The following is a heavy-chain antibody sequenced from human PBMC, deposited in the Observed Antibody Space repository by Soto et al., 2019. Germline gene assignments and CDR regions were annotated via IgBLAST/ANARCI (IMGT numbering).Heavy chain of an antibody. J-gene: IGHJ4*02. Sequence: GGSLRLSCAASGFTFSSYAMHWVRQAPGKGLEWVAVISYDGSNKYYADSVKGRFTISRDNSKNTLYLQMNSLRAEDTAVYYCARDLYKVVIAMPDYWGQGTLVTVS. V-gene: IGHV3-30-3*01. CDR1: GFTFSSYA. D-gene: IGHD2-21*01. CDR3: ARDLYKVVIAMPDY. CDR2: ISYDGSNK.